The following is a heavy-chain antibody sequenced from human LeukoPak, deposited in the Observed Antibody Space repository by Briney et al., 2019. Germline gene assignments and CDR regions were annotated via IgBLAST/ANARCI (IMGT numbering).Heavy chain of an antibody. V-gene: IGHV3-21*01. CDR1: GFTLSSYS. CDR2: ISSSSSYI. CDR3: ARDHSPSRGVGGFQH. D-gene: IGHD3-10*01. J-gene: IGHJ1*01. Sequence: PGGSLRLSCAASGFTLSSYSMNWVRQAPGKGLEWVSSISSSSSYIYYADSVKGRFTISRDNAKNSLYLQMNSLRAEDTAVYYCARDHSPSRGVGGFQHWGQGTLVTVSS.